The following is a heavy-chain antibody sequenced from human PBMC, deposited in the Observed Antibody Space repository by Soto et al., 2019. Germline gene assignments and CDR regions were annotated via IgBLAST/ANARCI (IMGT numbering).Heavy chain of an antibody. CDR3: EPNEGRDGYSFDY. CDR2: IIPIFGTP. V-gene: IGHV1-69*01. J-gene: IGHJ4*02. Sequence: QVQLVQSGAEVKKPGSSVKVSCKASGVTFSRQDMRWVRQAPGQGLEWMGGIIPIFGTPQYAEKCQDRVTIAADESTSTAYMELSSLTSEDTAVYYGEPNEGRDGYSFDYWGQGTLVTVSS. CDR1: GVTFSRQD. D-gene: IGHD5-12*01.